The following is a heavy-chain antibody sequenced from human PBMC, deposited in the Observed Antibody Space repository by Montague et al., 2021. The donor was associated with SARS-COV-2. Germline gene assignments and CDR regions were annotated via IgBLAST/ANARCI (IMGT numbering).Heavy chain of an antibody. CDR3: ARESIVVVPAEIYYYGMDV. CDR2: LYYSGSA. CDR1: GSSISGSY. V-gene: IGHV4-59*01. Sequence: SETLSLTCTISGSSISGSYWSWIRQPPGKGLEWIGCLYYSGSANYNPSLRSRVTISADTSKNQFSLKLNSVTAADTAVYYCARESIVVVPAEIYYYGMDVWGQGTTVTVSS. D-gene: IGHD2-2*01. J-gene: IGHJ6*02.